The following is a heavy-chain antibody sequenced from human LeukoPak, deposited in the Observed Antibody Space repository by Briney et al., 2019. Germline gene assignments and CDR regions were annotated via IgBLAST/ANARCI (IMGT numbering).Heavy chain of an antibody. Sequence: GGSLRLSCAASGFTVSSNYMSWVRQAPGKGLEWVSVIYSGGSTYYADSVKGRFTISGDNSKNTLYPQMNSLRAEDTAVYYCARAKKTRGVIKIDAFDIWGQGTMVTVSS. CDR2: IYSGGST. J-gene: IGHJ3*02. D-gene: IGHD3-10*01. CDR3: ARAKKTRGVIKIDAFDI. V-gene: IGHV3-53*01. CDR1: GFTVSSNY.